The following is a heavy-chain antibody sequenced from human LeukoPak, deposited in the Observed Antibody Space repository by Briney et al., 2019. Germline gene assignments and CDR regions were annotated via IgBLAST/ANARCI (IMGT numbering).Heavy chain of an antibody. D-gene: IGHD4-17*01. V-gene: IGHV3-21*04. CDR3: AKGLEPYDYGDYEAYYFDY. CDR1: GFTFSSYS. Sequence: GGSLRLSCAASGFTFSSYSMNWVRQAPGKGLEWVSSISSSSSYIYYADSVKGRFTISRDNSRNTLYLQMNSLRAEDTAVYYCAKGLEPYDYGDYEAYYFDYWGQGTLVTVSS. CDR2: ISSSSSYI. J-gene: IGHJ4*02.